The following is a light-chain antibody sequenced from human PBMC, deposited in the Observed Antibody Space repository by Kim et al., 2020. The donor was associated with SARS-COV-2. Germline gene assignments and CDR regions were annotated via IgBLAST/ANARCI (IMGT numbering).Light chain of an antibody. J-gene: IGKJ4*01. CDR2: GAS. CDR3: QQYNNWPPRTT. Sequence: EIVMTQSPATLSVSPGERATLSCRASQSVSSNLAWYQQKPGQAPRLLFYGASTRATGIPARFSGSGSGTEFTLTISSLQSEDFAVYYCQQYNNWPPRTTFGGGTKVDIK. V-gene: IGKV3-15*01. CDR1: QSVSSN.